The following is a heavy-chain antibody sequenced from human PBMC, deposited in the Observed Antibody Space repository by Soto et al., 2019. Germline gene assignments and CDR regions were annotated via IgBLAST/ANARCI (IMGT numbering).Heavy chain of an antibody. CDR1: GGSLSSSSYY. J-gene: IGHJ4*02. V-gene: IGHV4-39*07. CDR3: ARRPRITMVRGANKNGNNLFDY. Sequence: PSETLSLTCTVSGGSLSSSSYYWGWIRQPPGKGLEWIGNINYSGSTNYNPSLKSRVTISVDTSKNQFSLKLSSVTAADTAVYYCARRPRITMVRGANKNGNNLFDYWGQGTLVTVSS. CDR2: INYSGST. D-gene: IGHD3-10*01.